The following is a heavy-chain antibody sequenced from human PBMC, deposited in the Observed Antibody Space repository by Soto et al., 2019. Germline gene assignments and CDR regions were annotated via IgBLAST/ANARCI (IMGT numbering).Heavy chain of an antibody. CDR3: TKALGGYSYAYLPDY. D-gene: IGHD5-18*01. V-gene: IGHV3-23*01. CDR2: VSGTGGTT. J-gene: IGHJ4*02. Sequence: PGGSLRLSCAASGFTFSSYAMSWVHQAPGKGLEWVSAVSGTGGTTYYAESVRGRFTISKDKSTNTLLLQMNSLRAEDTAVYYCTKALGGYSYAYLPDYWAQGTLVTVS. CDR1: GFTFSSYA.